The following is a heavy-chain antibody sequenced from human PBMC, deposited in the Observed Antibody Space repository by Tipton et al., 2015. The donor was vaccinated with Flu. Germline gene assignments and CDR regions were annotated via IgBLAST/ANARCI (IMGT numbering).Heavy chain of an antibody. CDR2: INHSGST. CDR1: GGSFRGYY. D-gene: IGHD1-14*01. J-gene: IGHJ4*02. V-gene: IGHV4-34*01. Sequence: TLSLTCAVYGGSFRGYYWSWIRQPPGKGLEWIGEINHSGSTNYNPSLKSRVTISVATSKNQFSLTLSSVTAAGTAVYYCARARTGSFDYWGQGPLVTVSS. CDR3: ARARTGSFDY.